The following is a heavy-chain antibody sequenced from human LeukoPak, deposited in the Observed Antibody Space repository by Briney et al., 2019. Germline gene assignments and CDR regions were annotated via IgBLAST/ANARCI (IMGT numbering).Heavy chain of an antibody. Sequence: PGRSLRLSCAASGFTFSSYAMHWVRQAPGKGLEWVAVISYDGSNKYYADSVKGRFTISRDNSKNTLYLQMNSLRAEDTAVYYCARGWSGNDAFDIWGQGTMVTVSS. D-gene: IGHD3-3*01. V-gene: IGHV3-30-3*01. CDR1: GFTFSSYA. CDR2: ISYDGSNK. J-gene: IGHJ3*02. CDR3: ARGWSGNDAFDI.